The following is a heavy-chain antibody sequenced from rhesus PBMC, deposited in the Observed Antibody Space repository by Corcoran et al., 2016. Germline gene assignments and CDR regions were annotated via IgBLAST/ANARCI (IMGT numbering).Heavy chain of an antibody. CDR2: IWYDGSKK. J-gene: IGHJ5-1*01. CDR3: VKDRIAAGGGYRFDV. D-gene: IGHD6-13*01. V-gene: IGHV3-54*02. CDR1: GFTFSSYG. Sequence: EVQLVESGGGLVQPGGSLRLSCVASGFTFSSYGMHWVRQAPGKGLERVAVIWYDGSKKYYGDSVKDRVTISRDDSKNMLYLQMNNLRVEDMAVYYCVKDRIAAGGGYRFDVWGPGVLVTVSS.